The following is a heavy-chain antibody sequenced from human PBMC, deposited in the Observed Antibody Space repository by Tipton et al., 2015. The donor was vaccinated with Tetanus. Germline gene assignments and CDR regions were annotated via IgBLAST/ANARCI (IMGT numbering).Heavy chain of an antibody. CDR1: GASISSAA. V-gene: IGHV4-30-2*01. CDR3: AILPKHWLAPRGAP. CDR2: IFHSGSP. Sequence: TLSLTCDVSGASISSAAWTWIRQPSGKGLEWIGHIFHSGSPNYNPSLKSRVSMSVDTSKNQFSLNMTSVTAADTAVYYCAILPKHWLAPRGAPWGQGILVTVSS. D-gene: IGHD6-19*01. J-gene: IGHJ5*02.